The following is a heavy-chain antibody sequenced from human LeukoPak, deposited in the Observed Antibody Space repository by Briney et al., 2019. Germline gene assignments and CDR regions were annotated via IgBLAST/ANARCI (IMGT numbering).Heavy chain of an antibody. V-gene: IGHV1-3*03. CDR3: ARGRIMITFGGVVVWDASDI. D-gene: IGHD3-16*02. J-gene: IGHJ3*02. CDR1: GYTFTTYA. Sequence: GASVKVSCKASGYTFTTYAMHWVRQAPGQGLEWMGWINGGNGNTKYSQEFQGRVTITRDTSANTAYLELSSLRSEDMAVYYCARGRIMITFGGVVVWDASDIWGQGTMVTVSS. CDR2: INGGNGNT.